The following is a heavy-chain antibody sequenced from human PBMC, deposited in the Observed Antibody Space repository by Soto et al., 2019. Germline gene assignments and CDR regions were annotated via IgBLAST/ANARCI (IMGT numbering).Heavy chain of an antibody. CDR1: GGSIRNYY. D-gene: IGHD3-16*01. CDR2: IYHSGNT. Sequence: QVQLQESGPGLVKPSETLSLTCTVSGGSIRNYYWTWIRQPPGKGLEWIGYIYHSGNTKFNPSLKSRVXXSXDXFKNQVSLKLSSVTAADTAVYYCAREVPRSTFYFDSWGQGTLVTVSS. J-gene: IGHJ4*02. V-gene: IGHV4-59*01. CDR3: AREVPRSTFYFDS.